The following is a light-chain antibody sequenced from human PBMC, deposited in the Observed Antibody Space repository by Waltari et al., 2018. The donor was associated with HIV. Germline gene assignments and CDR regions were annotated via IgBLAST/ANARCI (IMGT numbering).Light chain of an antibody. Sequence: QAVVTQEPSFSVPPGETVTLTCGLNSGSVSTTHYASWYQQTPGQSPRTLIYNPYTRSSGVPECCSGSMLGNRAALTITGAQADDESDYYCLLYMGSGVWVFGGGTKLTVL. J-gene: IGLJ3*02. CDR2: NPY. CDR3: LLYMGSGVWV. CDR1: SGSVSTTHY. V-gene: IGLV8-61*02.